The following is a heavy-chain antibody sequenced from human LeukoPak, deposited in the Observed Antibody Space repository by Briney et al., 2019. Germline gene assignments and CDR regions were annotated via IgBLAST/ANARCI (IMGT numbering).Heavy chain of an antibody. CDR3: ARLGSYHDF. D-gene: IGHD1-26*01. CDR2: IHTSGGS. Sequence: SETLSLTRTVSGASISSYYRSWIRQTPEKGLEWMGNIHTSGGSSYYPSLKSRLTMSIDTSKNQLSRKLTSVTAAAPAVYFCARLGSYHDFWGQGALVTVSS. J-gene: IGHJ4*02. V-gene: IGHV4-4*09. CDR1: GASISSYY.